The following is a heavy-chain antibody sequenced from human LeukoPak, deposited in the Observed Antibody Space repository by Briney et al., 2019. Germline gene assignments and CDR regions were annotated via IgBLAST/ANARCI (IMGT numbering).Heavy chain of an antibody. CDR3: AREVDYYGSGSYCLFDY. V-gene: IGHV1-69*04. D-gene: IGHD3-10*01. J-gene: IGHJ4*02. CDR2: IIPILGIA. Sequence: GASVKVSCKASGGTFSSYAISWVRQAPGQGLEWMGRIIPILGIANYAQKFQGRVTITADKSTSTAYMELSSLRSEDTAVYYCAREVDYYGSGSYCLFDYWGQGTLVTVSS. CDR1: GGTFSSYA.